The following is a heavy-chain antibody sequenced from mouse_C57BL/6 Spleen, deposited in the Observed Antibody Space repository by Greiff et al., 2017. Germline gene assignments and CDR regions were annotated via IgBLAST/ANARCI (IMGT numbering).Heavy chain of an antibody. J-gene: IGHJ3*01. CDR1: GYTFTSYW. Sequence: VQLQQPGAELVKPGASVKLSCKASGYTFTSYWMHWVKQRPGQGLEWIGMIHPNSGSTNYNEKFTSKATLTVDKSSSTAYMQLSSLTSEDSAVYYCARSRIYYDYDEFAYWGQGTLVTVSA. CDR3: ARSRIYYDYDEFAY. V-gene: IGHV1-64*01. D-gene: IGHD2-4*01. CDR2: IHPNSGST.